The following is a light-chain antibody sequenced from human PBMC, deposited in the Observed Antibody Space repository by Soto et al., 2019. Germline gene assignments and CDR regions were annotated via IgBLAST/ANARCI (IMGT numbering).Light chain of an antibody. Sequence: EIVLTQSPGTLSLSPGARAPLSCRASQSVTSSYLAWYQQKPGQAPRLLVYGASSRATGISDRFSGSGSGTDFTLTISRLEPEDFAVYYCQHYVSPPITFGQGTRLEIK. CDR1: QSVTSSY. CDR2: GAS. J-gene: IGKJ5*01. V-gene: IGKV3-20*01. CDR3: QHYVSPPIT.